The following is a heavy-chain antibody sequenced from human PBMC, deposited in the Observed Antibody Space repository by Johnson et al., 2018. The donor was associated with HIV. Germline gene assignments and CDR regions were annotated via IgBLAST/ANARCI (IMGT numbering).Heavy chain of an antibody. D-gene: IGHD3-16*01. CDR3: ARGGKRVMAAFDI. Sequence: QVQLVESGGGLVKPGGSLRLSCAASGFTLSSYAMHWVRQAPGKGLEWVAVISYDGSNKYYADSVKGRFTISRDNSKNTLYLQMNSLRAEDTAVYYCARGGKRVMAAFDIWGQGTMVTVS. V-gene: IGHV3-30-3*01. J-gene: IGHJ3*02. CDR2: ISYDGSNK. CDR1: GFTLSSYA.